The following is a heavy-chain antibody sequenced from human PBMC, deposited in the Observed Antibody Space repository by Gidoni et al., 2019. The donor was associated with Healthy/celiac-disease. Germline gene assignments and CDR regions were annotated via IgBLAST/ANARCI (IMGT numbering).Heavy chain of an antibody. CDR1: GFTFSSYS. CDR2: ISSSSSAI. J-gene: IGHJ6*03. CDR3: AREGYDFWSGYYAYYYYYMDV. V-gene: IGHV3-48*02. D-gene: IGHD3-3*01. Sequence: EVQLVESGGGLVQPGGSLRLSCAASGFTFSSYSMNWVRQAPGKGLEWVSYISSSSSAIYYADSVKGRFTISRDNAKNSLYLQMNSLRDEDTAVYYCAREGYDFWSGYYAYYYYYMDVWGKGTTVTVSS.